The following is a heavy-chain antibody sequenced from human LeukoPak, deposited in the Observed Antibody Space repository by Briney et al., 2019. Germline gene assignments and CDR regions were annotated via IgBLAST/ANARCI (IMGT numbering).Heavy chain of an antibody. CDR1: GYSFTSYW. V-gene: IGHV5-51*01. D-gene: IGHD2-2*01. Sequence: GESLQISCQGSGYSFTSYWIGWVRPMPGKGLEWMGIIYPGDSDTRYSPSFQGQVTISADKSISTAYLQWSSLKASDTAMYYCARGTEVVPAASNWFDPWGQGTLVTVSS. J-gene: IGHJ5*02. CDR2: IYPGDSDT. CDR3: ARGTEVVPAASNWFDP.